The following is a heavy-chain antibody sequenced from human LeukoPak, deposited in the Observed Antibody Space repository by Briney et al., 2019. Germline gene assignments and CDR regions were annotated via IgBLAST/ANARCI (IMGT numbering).Heavy chain of an antibody. CDR3: ARGNRLVTMVRGVMNDY. CDR1: GQTFTNYD. D-gene: IGHD3-10*01. J-gene: IGHJ4*02. CDR2: MNHNSGHT. Sequence: GASVKVSCKASGQTFTNYDTNWVRQATGQGLQWMGWMNHNSGHTGYAQKFQGRVTITRNTSITTAYMELSSLRSEDTAVYYCARGNRLVTMVRGVMNDYWGQGTLVTVSS. V-gene: IGHV1-8*03.